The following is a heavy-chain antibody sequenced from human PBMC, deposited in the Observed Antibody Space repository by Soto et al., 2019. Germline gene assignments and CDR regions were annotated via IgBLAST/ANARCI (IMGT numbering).Heavy chain of an antibody. CDR3: AKDSGPQYYYGMDV. Sequence: QVQLVESGGGVVQPGRSLRLSCADSGFTFSSYGMHWVRQAPGKGLVWVAVISYDGSNKYYADSVKGRFTISRDNSKNTLYLQMNSLRAEDTAVYYCAKDSGPQYYYGMDVWGQGTTVTVSS. D-gene: IGHD5-12*01. J-gene: IGHJ6*02. CDR1: GFTFSSYG. V-gene: IGHV3-30*18. CDR2: ISYDGSNK.